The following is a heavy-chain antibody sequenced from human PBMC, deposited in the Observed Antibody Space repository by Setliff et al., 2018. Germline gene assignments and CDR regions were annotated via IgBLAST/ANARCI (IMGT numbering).Heavy chain of an antibody. D-gene: IGHD3-22*01. J-gene: IGHJ4*02. Sequence: ASVKVSCKASGYTFTAYYIHWLRQAPGQGLEWMGRINPNSGGTNYAQKFQGWVTMTRDTSISTAYMELSRLRSDDTAVYYCARDRDSSGYPYYFDYWGQGTLVTVSS. CDR1: GYTFTAYY. CDR3: ARDRDSSGYPYYFDY. CDR2: INPNSGGT. V-gene: IGHV1-2*04.